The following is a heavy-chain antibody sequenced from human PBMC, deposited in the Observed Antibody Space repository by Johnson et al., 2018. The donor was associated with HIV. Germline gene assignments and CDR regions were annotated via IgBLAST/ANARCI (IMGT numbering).Heavy chain of an antibody. D-gene: IGHD6-13*01. J-gene: IGHJ3*02. CDR1: GFTFDDYA. V-gene: IGHV3-30*04. Sequence: QLQLVESGGVVVQPGGSLRLSCAASGFTFDDYAMHWVRQAPGKGLEWVAVISYDGSNKYYADSVKGRFTISRDNSKNTLYLQMNSLKTEDTAVYYCTTAAAAPYAFDIWGQGTMVTVSS. CDR3: TTAAAAPYAFDI. CDR2: ISYDGSNK.